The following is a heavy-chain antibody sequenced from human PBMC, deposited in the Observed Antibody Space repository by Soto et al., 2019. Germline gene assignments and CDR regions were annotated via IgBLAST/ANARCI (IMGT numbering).Heavy chain of an antibody. CDR3: ANSPGTALSGSHC. CDR2: ISYDGSTK. J-gene: IGHJ4*02. D-gene: IGHD3-22*01. Sequence: QAKLVESRGGVVQPGRSLRLSCAASGFSLSSFGMYWVRQAPGKGLEWVAVISYDGSTKYYGDFVKGRFTISRDNSKDTLYLQMNSLRAEDTAVYYCANSPGTALSGSHCWGQGTLVTVSS. V-gene: IGHV3-30*18. CDR1: GFSLSSFG.